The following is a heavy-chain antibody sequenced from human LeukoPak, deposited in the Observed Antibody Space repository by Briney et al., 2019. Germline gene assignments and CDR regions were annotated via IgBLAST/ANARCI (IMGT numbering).Heavy chain of an antibody. CDR3: VRGTPRFDS. D-gene: IGHD3-10*01. J-gene: IGHJ3*01. CDR1: GGSFSGYY. V-gene: IGHV4-34*01. CDR2: INHSGST. Sequence: PSETLSLTCAVYGGSFSGYYWSWIRQPPGKGLEWIGEINHSGSTNYNPSLKSRVTISVDTSKNQFSLKLDSVNAADTAVYYCVRGTPRFDSWGQGTMVTVSS.